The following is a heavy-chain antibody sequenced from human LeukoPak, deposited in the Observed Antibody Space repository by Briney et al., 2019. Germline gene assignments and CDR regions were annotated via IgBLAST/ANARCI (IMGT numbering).Heavy chain of an antibody. J-gene: IGHJ3*01. Sequence: GGSLRLSCAASGLTFSSYTMNWVRQAPGKGLEWISYIMRTAADVTSYADSVEGRFTISRDDAKNSLYLQMNSLRDDDTAVYYCVRDWSYAFDLWGQGTMVTVSS. CDR3: VRDWSYAFDL. V-gene: IGHV3-48*02. CDR1: GLTFSSYT. CDR2: IMRTAADVT.